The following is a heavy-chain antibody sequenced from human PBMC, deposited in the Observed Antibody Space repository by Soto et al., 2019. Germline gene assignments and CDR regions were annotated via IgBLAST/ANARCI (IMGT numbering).Heavy chain of an antibody. CDR3: ARGYSRDIVVVVAAIDYYFDY. Sequence: ASVKVSCKASGYTFTSYDINWVRQATGQGLEWMGWMNPNSGNTGYAQKFQGRVTMTRNTSISTAYMELSSLRSEDTAVYYCARGYSRDIVVVVAAIDYYFDYWGQGTLVTVSS. CDR2: MNPNSGNT. D-gene: IGHD2-15*01. V-gene: IGHV1-8*01. J-gene: IGHJ4*02. CDR1: GYTFTSYD.